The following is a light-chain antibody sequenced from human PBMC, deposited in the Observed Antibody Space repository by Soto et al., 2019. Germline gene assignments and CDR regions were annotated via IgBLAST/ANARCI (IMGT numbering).Light chain of an antibody. J-gene: IGKJ1*01. CDR2: GAS. V-gene: IGKV3-20*01. CDR3: QQYGSSPPCT. Sequence: EIVLTQSPGTLSLSPGERATLSCRASQSVSSSYLAWYQQKPGQAPRLLIYGASSRATGMPDRFSGSGSGTVFTLTISRLEPEDFAVYYCQQYGSSPPCTFGQGTKVEIK. CDR1: QSVSSSY.